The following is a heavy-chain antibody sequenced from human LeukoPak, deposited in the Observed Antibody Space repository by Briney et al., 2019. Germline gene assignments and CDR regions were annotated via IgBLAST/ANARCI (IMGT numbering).Heavy chain of an antibody. Sequence: SVKVSCKASGGTFSSYAISWVRQVPGQGLEWMGRIIPILGIANYAQKFQGRVTITADKSTSTAYMELSSLRSEDTAVYYCARDRIDTAKSRTFDYWGQGTLVTVSS. CDR2: IIPILGIA. V-gene: IGHV1-69*04. D-gene: IGHD5-18*01. J-gene: IGHJ4*02. CDR3: ARDRIDTAKSRTFDY. CDR1: GGTFSSYA.